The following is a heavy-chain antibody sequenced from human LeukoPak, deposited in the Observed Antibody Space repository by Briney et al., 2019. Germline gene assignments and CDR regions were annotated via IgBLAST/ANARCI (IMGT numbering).Heavy chain of an antibody. V-gene: IGHV4-34*06. CDR3: GLRKGYFDY. J-gene: IGHJ4*02. Sequence: SETLSLTCAVYGGSLSGYYWSWLRQPPGKGLEWIGEINHSGSPNYHPSLKSRVTISVETSKNQFSLKLGSVNARAQAVYYCGLRKGYFDYWGQGTLVTVSS. CDR2: INHSGSP. CDR1: GGSLSGYY.